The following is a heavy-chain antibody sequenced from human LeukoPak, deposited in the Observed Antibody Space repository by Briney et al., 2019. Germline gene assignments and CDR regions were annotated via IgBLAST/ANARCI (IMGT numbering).Heavy chain of an antibody. V-gene: IGHV5-51*01. J-gene: IGHJ6*02. CDR3: ARHNRAYYYGSGVALPGGMDV. CDR1: GYRFTNYW. D-gene: IGHD3-10*01. Sequence: GESLKISCKASGYRFTNYWIGWVRQMPAKGLGWMGIIYPGDSDTRYSPSFQGQVTISAYKSISTAYLQWSSLKASDTAVYHCARHNRAYYYGSGVALPGGMDVWGQGTTVTVSS. CDR2: IYPGDSDT.